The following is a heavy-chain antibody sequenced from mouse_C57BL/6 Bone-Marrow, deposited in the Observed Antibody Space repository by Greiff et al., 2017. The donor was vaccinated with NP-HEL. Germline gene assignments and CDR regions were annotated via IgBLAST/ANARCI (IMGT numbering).Heavy chain of an antibody. Sequence: QVQLQQSGAELVKPGASVKMSCKASGYTFTSYWITWVKQRPGQGLEWIGDIYPGSGSTNYNEKFKSKATLTVDTSSSTAYMQLSSLTSEDSAVYYCYITTVVATYYFDDWGQGTTLTVSS. J-gene: IGHJ2*01. CDR2: IYPGSGST. CDR1: GYTFTSYW. V-gene: IGHV1-55*01. CDR3: YITTVVATYYFDD. D-gene: IGHD1-1*01.